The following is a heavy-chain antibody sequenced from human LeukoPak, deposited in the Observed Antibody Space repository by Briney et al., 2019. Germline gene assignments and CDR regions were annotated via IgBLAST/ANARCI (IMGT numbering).Heavy chain of an antibody. CDR1: GGSVTSSNYY. CDR3: ARHSAAVGSGSPNRPFDY. D-gene: IGHD3-10*01. V-gene: IGHV4-39*01. Sequence: SETLSLTCTVSGGSVTSSNYYWGWIRQPPGKGLEWIGSIHYSGNTYYNASLKSRVTMSVDTSKSQFSLRLNSVTAADTAVYYCARHSAAVGSGSPNRPFDYWGQGTLVPVSS. J-gene: IGHJ4*02. CDR2: IHYSGNT.